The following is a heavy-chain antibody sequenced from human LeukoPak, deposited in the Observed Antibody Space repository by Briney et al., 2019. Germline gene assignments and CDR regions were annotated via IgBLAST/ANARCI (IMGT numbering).Heavy chain of an antibody. CDR2: FYSGGTK. J-gene: IGHJ3*02. D-gene: IGHD3-10*01. V-gene: IGHV3-66*01. CDR1: GFTVSSNY. Sequence: GGSLRLSCAASGFTVSSNYMSWVRQAPGKGREWVSVFYSGGTKQYADSVKGRFTISRDNSKNTLYLQMNSLRAEDTAVYYCARGPYGSSGTPDAFDIWGQGTMVTVSS. CDR3: ARGPYGSSGTPDAFDI.